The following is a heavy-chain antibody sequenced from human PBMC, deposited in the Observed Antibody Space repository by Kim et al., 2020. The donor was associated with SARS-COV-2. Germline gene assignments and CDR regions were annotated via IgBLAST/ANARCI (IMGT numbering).Heavy chain of an antibody. V-gene: IGHV4-34*01. CDR1: GGSFSGYY. J-gene: IGHJ4*02. D-gene: IGHD3-10*01. CDR2: INHSGST. CDR3: ARGRLLLLCFGELSRFDY. Sequence: SETLSLTCAVYGGSFSGYYWSWIRQPPGKGLEWIGEINHSGSTNYNPSLKRGVTISVDTSKNPFSLKLSSVTAPDTAVYYCARGRLLLLCFGELSRFDYWGQGPLVTVSS.